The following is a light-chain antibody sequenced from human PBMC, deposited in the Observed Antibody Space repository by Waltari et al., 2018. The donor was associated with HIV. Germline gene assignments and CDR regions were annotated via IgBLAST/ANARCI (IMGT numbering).Light chain of an antibody. Sequence: QTVVTQEPSFSVSPGGTVTLTCGLSPGPVSTNSHPSWYQQTPGQAPRTLIYSTNTRSSGVPDRFSGSILGNKAALTITGAQADDESDYYCVLYMGSGVWVFGGGTKLTVL. CDR2: STN. V-gene: IGLV8-61*01. J-gene: IGLJ3*02. CDR3: VLYMGSGVWV. CDR1: PGPVSTNSH.